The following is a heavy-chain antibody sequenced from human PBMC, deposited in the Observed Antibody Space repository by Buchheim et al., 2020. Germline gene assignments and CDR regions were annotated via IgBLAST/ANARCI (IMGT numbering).Heavy chain of an antibody. V-gene: IGHV5-51*01. CDR3: ARLRIKTTVTPYYFDY. CDR2: IYPGDSDT. D-gene: IGHD4-17*01. Sequence: EVQLVQSGAEVKKPGESLKISCKGSGYSFTSYWIGWVRQMPGKGLEWMGLIYPGDSDTKYSPSFQAQVTILVEKSISTAYLQWSSLKASDTAMYYCARLRIKTTVTPYYFDYWGQGTL. J-gene: IGHJ4*02. CDR1: GYSFTSYW.